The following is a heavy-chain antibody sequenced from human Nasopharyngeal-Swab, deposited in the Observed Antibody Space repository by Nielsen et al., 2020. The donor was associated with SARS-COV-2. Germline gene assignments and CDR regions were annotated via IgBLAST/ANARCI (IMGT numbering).Heavy chain of an antibody. CDR1: GFTFSSYA. J-gene: IGHJ6*03. D-gene: IGHD3-9*01. CDR2: ISGSGGST. CDR3: AKESSDWFPYYYYMDV. Sequence: GESLKISCAASGFTFSSYAMSWVRQAPGKGLEWVSAISGSGGSTYYADSVKGRFTISRDNSKNTLYLQMNSLRAEDTAVYYCAKESSDWFPYYYYMDVWGKGTTVTVSS. V-gene: IGHV3-23*01.